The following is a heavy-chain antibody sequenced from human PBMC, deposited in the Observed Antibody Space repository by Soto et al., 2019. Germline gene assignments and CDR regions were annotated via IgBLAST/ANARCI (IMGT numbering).Heavy chain of an antibody. CDR2: ISAYNGNT. CDR3: ARVAYYDFWSGYYIQEPDFDY. D-gene: IGHD3-3*01. J-gene: IGHJ4*02. CDR1: GYTFTSYG. Sequence: ASVKVSCKASGYTFTSYGISWVRQAPGQGLERMGWISAYNGNTNYAQKLQGRVTMTTDTSTSTAYMELRSLRSDDTAVYYCARVAYYDFWSGYYIQEPDFDYWGQGTLVTVSS. V-gene: IGHV1-18*01.